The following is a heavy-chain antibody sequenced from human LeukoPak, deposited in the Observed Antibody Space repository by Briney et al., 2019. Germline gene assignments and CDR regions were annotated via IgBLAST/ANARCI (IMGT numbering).Heavy chain of an antibody. Sequence: GGSLRLSCAASGFTFSTYGMHWVRQAPGKGLEWVSFIRYVGINKYYADSVKGRFTISRDNSKNTLYLQMNSLRAEDTAVYYCAELGITMIGGVWGKGTTVTISS. V-gene: IGHV3-30*02. CDR1: GFTFSTYG. J-gene: IGHJ6*04. D-gene: IGHD3-10*02. CDR3: AELGITMIGGV. CDR2: IRYVGINK.